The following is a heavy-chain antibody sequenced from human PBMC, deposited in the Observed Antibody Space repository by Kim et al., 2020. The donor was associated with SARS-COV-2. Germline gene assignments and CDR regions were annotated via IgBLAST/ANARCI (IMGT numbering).Heavy chain of an antibody. CDR3: ASQKRVIYYGSGSHGKNYYYYGMDV. V-gene: IGHV4-61*02. CDR1: GGSISSGSYY. D-gene: IGHD3-10*01. J-gene: IGHJ6*02. CDR2: IYTSGST. Sequence: SETLSLTCTVSGGSISSGSYYWSWIRQPAGKGLEWIGRIYTSGSTNYNPSLKSRVTISVDTSKNQFSLKLSSVTAADTAVYYCASQKRVIYYGSGSHGKNYYYYGMDVWGQGTTVTVSS.